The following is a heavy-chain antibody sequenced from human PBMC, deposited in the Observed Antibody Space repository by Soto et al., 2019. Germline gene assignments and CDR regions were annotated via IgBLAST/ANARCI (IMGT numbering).Heavy chain of an antibody. J-gene: IGHJ5*02. CDR3: ARVPDR. CDR1: GGSINNNYYY. V-gene: IGHV4-39*07. CDR2: VSFTGTT. Sequence: SETLSLTCSVSGGSINNNYYYWGWVRQPPGKGLEWIGSVSFTGTTYYNPSLKSRVTISVDRSKNQFSLKLSSVTAADTAVYYCARVPDRWGQGTLVTVSS. D-gene: IGHD2-2*01.